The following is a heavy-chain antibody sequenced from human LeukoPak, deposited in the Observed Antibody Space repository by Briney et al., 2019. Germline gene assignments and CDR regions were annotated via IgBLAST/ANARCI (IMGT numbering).Heavy chain of an antibody. CDR1: GGTFSSYA. V-gene: IGHV1-69*04. CDR2: IIPILGIA. J-gene: IGHJ4*02. Sequence: GASVKVSCKSSGGTFSSYAISWVRQAPGQGLEWMGRIIPILGIANYAQKFQGRVTITADKSTSTAYMELSSLRSEDTAVYYCARGDRIAVAGTLDYWGQGTLVTVSS. CDR3: ARGDRIAVAGTLDY. D-gene: IGHD6-19*01.